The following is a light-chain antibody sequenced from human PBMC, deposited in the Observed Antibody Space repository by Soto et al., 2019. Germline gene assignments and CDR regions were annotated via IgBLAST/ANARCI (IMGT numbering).Light chain of an antibody. CDR1: QSVSSF. Sequence: EIVLTQSPATLSLSPGERATLSCRASQSVSSFLAWYQQKPGQAPRLLIYDASNRATGIPARFSGSGSRTDFTLTICSLEPEDFAVYYCQQRSNWPPLTFGGGTKVEIK. V-gene: IGKV3-11*01. J-gene: IGKJ4*01. CDR3: QQRSNWPPLT. CDR2: DAS.